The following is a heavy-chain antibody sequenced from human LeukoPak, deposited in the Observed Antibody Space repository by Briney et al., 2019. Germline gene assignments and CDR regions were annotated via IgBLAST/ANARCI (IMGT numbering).Heavy chain of an antibody. D-gene: IGHD3-3*01. CDR3: ASLIFGGENWFDP. CDR1: GYTFTSYY. J-gene: IGHJ5*02. Sequence: GASVKVSCKASGYTFTSYYMHWVRQAPGQGLEWMGIINPSGGSTSYAQKFQGRVTMTRDTSTGTVYMELSSLRSEDTAVYYCASLIFGGENWFDPWGQGTLVTVSS. V-gene: IGHV1-46*01. CDR2: INPSGGST.